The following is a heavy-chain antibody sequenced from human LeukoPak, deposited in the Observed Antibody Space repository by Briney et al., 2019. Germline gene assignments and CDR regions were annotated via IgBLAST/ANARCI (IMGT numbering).Heavy chain of an antibody. CDR3: ARISGSYFDY. Sequence: PSETLPLTCTVSGGSISSYYWSWIRQPPGKGLEWIGYIYYIGSTNYNPSLKSRVTISVDTSKNQFSLKLSSVTAADTAVYYCARISGSYFDYWGQGTLVTVSS. D-gene: IGHD1-26*01. CDR2: IYYIGST. V-gene: IGHV4-59*01. CDR1: GGSISSYY. J-gene: IGHJ4*02.